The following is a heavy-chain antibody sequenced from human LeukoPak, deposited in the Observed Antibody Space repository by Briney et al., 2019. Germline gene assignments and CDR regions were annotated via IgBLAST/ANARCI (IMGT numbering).Heavy chain of an antibody. J-gene: IGHJ4*02. CDR1: GFTFSSYE. D-gene: IGHD5-18*01. V-gene: IGHV3-48*03. Sequence: GGSLRLSCAASGFTFSSYEMNWVRQAPGKGLEWVSYISSSGSTIYYADSVKGRFTISRDNAKNSLYLQMNSLRAEDTAVYYCARGIRGSGYSYGNRAPYFDYWGQGTLVTVSS. CDR2: ISSSGSTI. CDR3: ARGIRGSGYSYGNRAPYFDY.